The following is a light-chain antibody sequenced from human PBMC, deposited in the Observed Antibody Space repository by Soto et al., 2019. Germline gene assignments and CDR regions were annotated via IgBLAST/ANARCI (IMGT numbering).Light chain of an antibody. CDR2: GAS. CDR3: QQYNNWPLT. J-gene: IGKJ5*01. Sequence: EIVMTQSPATVSVSPGERATLSCRASQSVSSNLAWYQQKPGQAPRLLIYGASTRATGIPARFSGSGSGTEFTLTISSLQSEDFAVYYCQQYNNWPLTFGQGTRLEIK. CDR1: QSVSSN. V-gene: IGKV3-15*01.